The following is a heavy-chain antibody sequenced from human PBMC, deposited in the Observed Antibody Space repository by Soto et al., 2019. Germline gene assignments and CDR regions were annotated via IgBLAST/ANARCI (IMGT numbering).Heavy chain of an antibody. J-gene: IGHJ6*02. Sequence: QVQLQESGPGLVKPSDTLSLTCTVSGGSISSYYWSWLRQPPGKGLEWIGYIYYSGSTNYNPSLKSRVTISVDPSKNQFSLKLSSVHAADTAVYYCAKDGNYYGMYVWGQGTTVTVSS. D-gene: IGHD1-26*01. CDR2: IYYSGST. CDR1: GGSISSYY. V-gene: IGHV4-59*01. CDR3: AKDGNYYGMYV.